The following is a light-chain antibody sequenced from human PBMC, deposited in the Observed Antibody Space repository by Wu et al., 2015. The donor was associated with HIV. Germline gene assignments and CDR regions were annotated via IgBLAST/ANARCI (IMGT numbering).Light chain of an antibody. CDR3: QQRLNWPPVT. V-gene: IGKV3-11*01. CDR1: QSVSSY. Sequence: EIVLTQSPATLSLSPGERATLSCRASQSVSSYLAWYQQKPGQAPRLLIYDASNRATGIPARFSGSGSGTDFTLTISSLEPEDFAVYYCQQRLNWPPVTFGQGHDWRLN. J-gene: IGKJ5*01. CDR2: DAS.